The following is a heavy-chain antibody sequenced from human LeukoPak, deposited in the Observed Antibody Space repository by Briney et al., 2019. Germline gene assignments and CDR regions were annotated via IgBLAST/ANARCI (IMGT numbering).Heavy chain of an antibody. V-gene: IGHV4-34*01. D-gene: IGHD1-26*01. CDR3: ARKGVGATFDY. J-gene: IGHJ4*02. CDR2: INHSRST. Sequence: XRQXXXKGXEWVGEINHSRSTNYNQSLKRRVTISVDTSKNQFSLKLSSVTAADTAVYYCARKGVGATFDYWSQGTLVTVSS.